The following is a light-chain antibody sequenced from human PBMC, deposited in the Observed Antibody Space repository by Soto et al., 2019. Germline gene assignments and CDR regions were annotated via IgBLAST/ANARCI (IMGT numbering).Light chain of an antibody. CDR3: AAWDDSLNGHV. V-gene: IGLV1-44*01. Sequence: QSALTQPHSVSGTPGQRPTVSCSGSDSNIGSYSVHWFQQLPGTAPKLLISTTYQRPSGVPERFSGSKSGTSASLAISGLQSEDEADYYCAAWDDSLNGHVFGTGTKVTVL. J-gene: IGLJ1*01. CDR2: TTY. CDR1: DSNIGSYS.